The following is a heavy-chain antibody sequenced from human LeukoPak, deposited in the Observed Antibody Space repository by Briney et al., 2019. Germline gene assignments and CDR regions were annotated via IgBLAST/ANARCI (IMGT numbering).Heavy chain of an antibody. CDR2: INPNSGGT. Sequence: ASVKVSCKASGYTFTGYYMHWVRPAPGQGLEWMGWINPNSGGTNYAQKFQGRVTMTRDTSISTAYMELSRLRSDDTAVYYCAAGDTNLYSKAPEDVWGQGTTVTVSS. J-gene: IGHJ6*02. CDR3: AAGDTNLYSKAPEDV. D-gene: IGHD2-21*01. CDR1: GYTFTGYY. V-gene: IGHV1-2*02.